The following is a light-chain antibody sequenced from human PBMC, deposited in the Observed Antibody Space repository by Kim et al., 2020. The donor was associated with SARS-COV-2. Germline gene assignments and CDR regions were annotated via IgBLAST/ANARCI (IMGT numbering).Light chain of an antibody. CDR2: DNN. Sequence: GPKAPTSGSGASSNIGNNAVTGYQQLQGTAPKLLIYDNNKRPSGIPDRFAGSKSGTSATLGITGLQTGDEADYYCGTWDSSLSAYVFGTGTKVTVL. V-gene: IGLV1-51*01. CDR1: SSNIGNNA. CDR3: GTWDSSLSAYV. J-gene: IGLJ1*01.